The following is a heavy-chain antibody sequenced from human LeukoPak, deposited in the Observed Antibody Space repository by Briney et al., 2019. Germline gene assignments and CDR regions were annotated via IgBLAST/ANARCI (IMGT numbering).Heavy chain of an antibody. J-gene: IGHJ4*02. CDR2: IYYSGST. D-gene: IGHD2/OR15-2a*01. CDR3: ARGVST. CDR1: GGSFSGYY. Sequence: TSETLSLTCAVYGGSFSGYYWSWIRQHPGKGLEWIGYIYYSGSTYYNPSLKSRVTISVDTSKNQFSLKLSSVTAADTAVYYCARGVSTWGQGTLVTVSS. V-gene: IGHV4-31*11.